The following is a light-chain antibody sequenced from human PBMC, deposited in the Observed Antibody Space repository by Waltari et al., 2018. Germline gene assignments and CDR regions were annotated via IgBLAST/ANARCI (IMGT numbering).Light chain of an antibody. V-gene: IGKV1-33*01. CDR3: QQFDNLPLT. Sequence: DIQMTQSPSSLSASVGDRVPITCQATQDISNYLNWYQQKPGQAPKLLIYDATSLQTGVPSRFSGSGSGTDFTFTISSLQPEDIATYYCQQFDNLPLTFGGGTKVEIK. CDR2: DAT. J-gene: IGKJ4*01. CDR1: QDISNY.